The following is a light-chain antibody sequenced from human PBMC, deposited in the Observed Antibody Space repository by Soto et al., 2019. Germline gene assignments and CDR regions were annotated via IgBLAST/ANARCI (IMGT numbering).Light chain of an antibody. CDR2: GAS. V-gene: IGKV3-20*01. J-gene: IGKJ2*01. CDR1: QSVSSTY. CDR3: QQYGSSSYT. Sequence: EIVLTQSPGTLSLSPGERATLSCRASQSVSSTYLAWYQQNPGQAPRLLIYGASSRATGIPDRFSGSGSGTDFTLTISRLEPEDVAVYFWQQYGSSSYTFGQGTKLEIK.